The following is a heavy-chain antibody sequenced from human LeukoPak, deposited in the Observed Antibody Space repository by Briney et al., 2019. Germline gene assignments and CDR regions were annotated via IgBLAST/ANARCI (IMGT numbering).Heavy chain of an antibody. J-gene: IGHJ4*02. CDR1: GGTFSSYA. CDR3: ARGRFGQPEGY. Sequence: ASVKVSCKASGGTFSSYAISWVRQAPGQGLEWVGWISAYNGNTNYAQKLQGRVTMTTDTSTSTTYMELRSLRSDDTAVYYCARGRFGQPEGYWGQGTLVTVSS. CDR2: ISAYNGNT. D-gene: IGHD3-10*01. V-gene: IGHV1-18*01.